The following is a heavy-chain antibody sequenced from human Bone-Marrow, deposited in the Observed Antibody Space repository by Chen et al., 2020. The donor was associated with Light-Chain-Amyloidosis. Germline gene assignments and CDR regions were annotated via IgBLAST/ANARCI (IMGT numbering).Heavy chain of an antibody. J-gene: IGHJ6*03. D-gene: IGHD6-13*01. CDR2: IYHIGST. CDR1: GGSISSGNW. Sequence: QVQLQESGPGLVKPSGTLSLTCAVSGGSISSGNWWSWVRQPPGKGLEWIGEIYHIGSTKYNPSLNSRVTMSVYKSKNQFSLKLDSVTAADTAVYYCGRTRIAAVGRGSNYYYMDVWGKGTTVTVSS. CDR3: GRTRIAAVGRGSNYYYMDV. V-gene: IGHV4-4*02.